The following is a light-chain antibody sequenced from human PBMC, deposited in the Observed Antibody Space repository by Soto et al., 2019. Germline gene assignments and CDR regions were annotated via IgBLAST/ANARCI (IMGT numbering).Light chain of an antibody. CDR1: QRVSSGY. V-gene: IGKV3-20*01. J-gene: IGKJ5*01. CDR3: QQYGTSP. CDR2: GAS. Sequence: EIVLTQSPGTLSLSPGERATLSCRASQRVSSGYVAWYQQKPGQAPRLLIYGASSRATGIPDRFRASASGTDFTLTISRLEPEDFAVYYCQQYGTSPFGQGTRLEIK.